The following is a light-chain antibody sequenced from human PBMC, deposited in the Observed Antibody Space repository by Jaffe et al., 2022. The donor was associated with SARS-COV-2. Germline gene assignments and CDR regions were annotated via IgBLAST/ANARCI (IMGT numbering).Light chain of an antibody. CDR3: NSRDSSSDHVV. CDR2: GKN. J-gene: IGLJ2*01. Sequence: SSELTQDPAVSVALGQTVRITCQGDSLRNYYASWYQQKPGQAPILVIYGKNNRPSGIPDRFSGSSSRNTASLTITGAQAEDEADYYCNSRDSSSDHVVFGGGTKLTVL. V-gene: IGLV3-19*01. CDR1: SLRNYY.